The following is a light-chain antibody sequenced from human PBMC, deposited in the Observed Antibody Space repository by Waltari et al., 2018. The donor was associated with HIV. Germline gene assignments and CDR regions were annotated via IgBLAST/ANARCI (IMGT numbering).Light chain of an antibody. CDR3: GTWDSRLSAAV. J-gene: IGLJ2*01. CDR1: SSNIGNNY. CDR2: DNN. V-gene: IGLV1-51*01. Sequence: QSVLTQPPSVSAAPGQKVTISCSGSSSNIGNNYVSWYQHLPGTAPKHLIYDNNRRPSGIPDRCSASKSGTSATLAITGLQTGDEADYYCGTWDSRLSAAVFGGGTRVTVL.